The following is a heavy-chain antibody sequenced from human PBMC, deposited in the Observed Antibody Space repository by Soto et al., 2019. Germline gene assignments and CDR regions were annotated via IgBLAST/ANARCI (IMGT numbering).Heavy chain of an antibody. CDR2: INPNRGGT. CDR1: GYTFTGYY. V-gene: IGHV1-2*04. CDR3: AKDGYFDWLFPWDAFDI. Sequence: ASVKVSCKASGYTFTGYYMHWVRQAPGQGLEWMGWINPNRGGTNYAQKFQGWVTMTRDTSISTAYMELNSLRAEDTAVYYCAKDGYFDWLFPWDAFDIWGQGTMVTVSS. D-gene: IGHD3-9*01. J-gene: IGHJ3*02.